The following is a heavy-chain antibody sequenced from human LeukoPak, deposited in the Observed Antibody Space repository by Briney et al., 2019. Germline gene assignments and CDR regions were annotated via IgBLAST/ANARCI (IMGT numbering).Heavy chain of an antibody. D-gene: IGHD6-19*01. CDR2: ISSDGSGT. CDR1: GFTFSDYW. Sequence: QPGGSLRLCCAASGFTFSDYWMHWVRQAPGKGLVWVSRISSDGSGTTYADSLKGRFTISRDNARNTMSLQMNSLRAEDTAVYYCVRDRQGGWIDYWGQGTLVTVSS. J-gene: IGHJ4*02. V-gene: IGHV3-74*01. CDR3: VRDRQGGWIDY.